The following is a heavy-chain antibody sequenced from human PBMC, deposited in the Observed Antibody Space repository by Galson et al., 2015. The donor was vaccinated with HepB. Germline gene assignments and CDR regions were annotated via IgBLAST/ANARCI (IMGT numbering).Heavy chain of an antibody. Sequence: SLRLSCAASGFTFSSYWMTWVRQTPGKGLECVAIIKQDGSEKSYVDSVKGRFTISRDNAKNSLYLQMNSLRVEDTALYYCARGYSPDYWGQGTLVTVSS. V-gene: IGHV3-7*01. CDR3: ARGYSPDY. J-gene: IGHJ4*02. CDR1: GFTFSSYW. CDR2: IKQDGSEK. D-gene: IGHD1-1*01.